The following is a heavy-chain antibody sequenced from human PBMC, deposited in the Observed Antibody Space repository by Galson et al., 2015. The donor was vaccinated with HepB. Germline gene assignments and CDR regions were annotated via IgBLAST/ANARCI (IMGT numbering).Heavy chain of an antibody. Sequence: TLSLTCTVSGASLWSSDYYWGWVRQPPGKGLEWIGNVYYRGETYYNPSLKSQVTMSVETSRNQFSLRMRSVTAADTAVYYCARVNRQYDSWFDPWGQGTLVIVSA. V-gene: IGHV4-39*01. CDR1: GASLWSSDYY. CDR3: ARVNRQYDSWFDP. D-gene: IGHD3-16*01. J-gene: IGHJ5*02. CDR2: VYYRGET.